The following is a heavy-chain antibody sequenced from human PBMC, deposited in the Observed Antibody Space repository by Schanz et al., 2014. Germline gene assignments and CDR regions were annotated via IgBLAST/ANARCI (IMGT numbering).Heavy chain of an antibody. V-gene: IGHV1-2*04. D-gene: IGHD3-16*01. CDR2: INPNSGDT. J-gene: IGHJ6*02. CDR3: ARGGTRGFGMDV. CDR1: GYDFHIYA. Sequence: QVQLVQSGAEVKKPGASVTVSCKASGYDFHIYAYSWVRQAPGQGPEWIGWINPNSGDTNYAQKFQGWVTMTRDTSISTAYMELSRLRSDDTAIYYCARGGTRGFGMDVCGQGTTVTVAS.